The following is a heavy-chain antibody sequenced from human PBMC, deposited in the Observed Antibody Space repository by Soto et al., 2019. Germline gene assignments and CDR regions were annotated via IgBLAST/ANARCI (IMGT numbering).Heavy chain of an antibody. Sequence: QVHLVESGGGVVQPGRSLRLSCAASGFTFTNYGMHWVRQAPGKGLEWVALIWYDGIKKFYADSVKGRFTISKDISENYLYLQMNSLRAEDTAVYYCAREYYHFLSDDYTAKDGFDIWGRGTMVTVSS. CDR2: IWYDGIKK. CDR1: GFTFTNYG. J-gene: IGHJ3*02. D-gene: IGHD3-3*01. V-gene: IGHV3-33*01. CDR3: AREYYHFLSDDYTAKDGFDI.